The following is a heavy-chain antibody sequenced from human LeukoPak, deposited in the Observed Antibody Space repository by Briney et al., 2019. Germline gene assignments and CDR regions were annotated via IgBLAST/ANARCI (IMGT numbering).Heavy chain of an antibody. Sequence: PGGSLRLSCAASGFTFDDYGMSWVRQAPGKGLEWVSGINWNGGSTGYADSVKGRFTISRDNAKNSLYLQMNSLRAEDTALYYCARDEGGAQYQLLSHAFDIWGQGTMVTVSS. CDR3: ARDEGGAQYQLLSHAFDI. V-gene: IGHV3-20*04. CDR1: GFTFDDYG. D-gene: IGHD2-2*01. J-gene: IGHJ3*02. CDR2: INWNGGST.